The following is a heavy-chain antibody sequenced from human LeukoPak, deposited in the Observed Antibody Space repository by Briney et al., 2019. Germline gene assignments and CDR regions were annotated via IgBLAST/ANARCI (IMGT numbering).Heavy chain of an antibody. Sequence: ASVKVSCKASGYTFTSYYMHWVRQAPGQGLEWMGIINPSGGSTSYAQKFQGRVTMTRDTSTSTVYMELSSLRSEDTAVYYCARGPGYAHYSSPWEGAFDIWGQGTMVTVSS. D-gene: IGHD6-13*01. CDR3: ARGPGYAHYSSPWEGAFDI. V-gene: IGHV1-46*01. CDR1: GYTFTSYY. CDR2: INPSGGST. J-gene: IGHJ3*02.